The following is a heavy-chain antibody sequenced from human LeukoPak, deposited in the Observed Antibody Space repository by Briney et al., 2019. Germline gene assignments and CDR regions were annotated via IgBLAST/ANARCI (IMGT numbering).Heavy chain of an antibody. Sequence: ASVKVSCKVSGYTLTELSMHWVRQAPGKGLEWMGGLDPEDGETIYAQKFQGRVTMTEDTSTDTAYMELSSLRSEDTAVYYCATGTIAAPYYYYGMDVWGQGTTVTVSS. CDR2: LDPEDGET. CDR1: GYTLTELS. CDR3: ATGTIAAPYYYYGMDV. D-gene: IGHD6-6*01. J-gene: IGHJ6*02. V-gene: IGHV1-24*01.